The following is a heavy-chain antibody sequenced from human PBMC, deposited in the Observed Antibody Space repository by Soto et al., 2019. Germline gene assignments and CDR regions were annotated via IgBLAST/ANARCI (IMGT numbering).Heavy chain of an antibody. CDR1: GFTFSNHA. CDR2: ITGSGGTT. J-gene: IGHJ4*02. Sequence: EVHLLEFGGGLVQPGGSLRLSCAASGFTFSNHAMNWVRQAPGKGLEWVSGITGSGGTTFYADSVKGRCTISRDNSRNTVYLQMTSVRADDTGVYSCAKEYTSTSKGSFDYWGQGALVTVSS. CDR3: AKEYTSTSKGSFDY. V-gene: IGHV3-23*01. D-gene: IGHD1-26*01.